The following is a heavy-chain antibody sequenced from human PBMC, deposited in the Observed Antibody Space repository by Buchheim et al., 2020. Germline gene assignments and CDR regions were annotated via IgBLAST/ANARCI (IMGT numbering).Heavy chain of an antibody. J-gene: IGHJ4*02. Sequence: QVQLQESGPGLVKPSETLSLTCAVSGYSISSGYYWGWIRQPPGKGLEWIGSIYHSGSTYYNPSLKSRVTISVDTSKNQFSLKLSSVTAADTAVYYCARAEKYYFDYWGQGTL. CDR3: ARAEKYYFDY. V-gene: IGHV4-38-2*01. CDR2: IYHSGST. CDR1: GYSISSGYY.